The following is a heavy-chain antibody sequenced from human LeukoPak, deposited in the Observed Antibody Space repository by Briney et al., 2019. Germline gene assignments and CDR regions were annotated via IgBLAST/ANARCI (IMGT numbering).Heavy chain of an antibody. CDR1: GFTFSTYG. CDR2: ISYHGLNK. Sequence: GRSLRLSCAVSGFTFSTYGMHWVRQAPGKGLEWVAVISYHGLNKYYADSVKGRFTISRDNSRNTLYLQMNSLRTEDTAVYYCAKSSDFGDHRDWFDPWGQGTLVTVSS. CDR3: AKSSDFGDHRDWFDP. D-gene: IGHD4-17*01. V-gene: IGHV3-30*18. J-gene: IGHJ5*02.